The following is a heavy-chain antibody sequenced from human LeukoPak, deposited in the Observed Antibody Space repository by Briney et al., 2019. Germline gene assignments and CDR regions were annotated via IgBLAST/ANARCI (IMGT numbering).Heavy chain of an antibody. CDR3: ARVLPIVATIRGDPDAFDI. CDR1: GFTFSSYN. D-gene: IGHD5-12*01. CDR2: ISWNSGSI. Sequence: PGGSLRLSCAASGFTFSSYNMNWVRQAPGKGLEWVSGISWNSGSIGYADSVKGRFTISRDNAKNSLYLQMNSLRAEDTALYYCARVLPIVATIRGDPDAFDIWGQGTMVTVSS. J-gene: IGHJ3*02. V-gene: IGHV3-9*01.